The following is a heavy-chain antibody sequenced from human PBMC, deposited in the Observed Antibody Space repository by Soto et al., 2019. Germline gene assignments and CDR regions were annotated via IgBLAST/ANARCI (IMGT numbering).Heavy chain of an antibody. V-gene: IGHV3-74*01. CDR3: TRGPRVSSTGTGAH. CDR2: ISDDGSTT. Sequence: QPGGSLRLSCEVSGFTFSAYWMHWVRQVPGKGLIWVSRISDDGSTTTYADSVKGRFTISGDNAKNTLYLQMNSLRADDTGLYYCTRGPRVSSTGTGAHWGQGTLVTVSS. CDR1: GFTFSAYW. D-gene: IGHD1-1*01. J-gene: IGHJ4*02.